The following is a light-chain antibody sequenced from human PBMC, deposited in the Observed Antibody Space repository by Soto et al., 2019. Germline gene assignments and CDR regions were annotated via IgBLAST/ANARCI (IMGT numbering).Light chain of an antibody. CDR1: QSVRNN. CDR3: QQRINSLT. J-gene: IGKJ4*01. V-gene: IGKV3-11*01. CDR2: DAS. Sequence: IVLTQSPDTLSLSPGERATLSCRASQSVRNNVAWYQQKPGQAPRLLIYDASNRATGIPGRFSGSGSGTDFTLTISSLEPEDSAVYFCQQRINSLTFGGGTKV.